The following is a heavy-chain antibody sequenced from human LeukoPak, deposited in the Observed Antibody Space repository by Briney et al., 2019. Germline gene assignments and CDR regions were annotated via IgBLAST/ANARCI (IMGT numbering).Heavy chain of an antibody. CDR2: ISGSGGYT. CDR1: GFTFSGYA. V-gene: IGHV3-23*01. D-gene: IGHD2-2*01. J-gene: IGHJ6*02. Sequence: PGGSLRLSCAASGFTFSGYAMSWVRQAPGKGLEWVSAISGSGGYTYYADSVKGRFTISRDNSKNTLYVQMNSLRAEDTAVYYCAKGYCSSTSCYFHYYGMGVWGQGTTVTVSS. CDR3: AKGYCSSTSCYFHYYGMGV.